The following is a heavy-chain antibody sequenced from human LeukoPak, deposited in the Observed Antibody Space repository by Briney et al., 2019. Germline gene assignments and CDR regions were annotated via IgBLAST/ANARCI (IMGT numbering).Heavy chain of an antibody. V-gene: IGHV4-31*03. CDR3: ARDQSYGQFFDY. Sequence: SQTLSLTCTVSGGSISSGGYFWNWIRQHPGRGLEWIGNIYHSGSTYHNPSLKSRVTISVDTSKNQFSLKLSSVTAADTAVYYCARDQSYGQFFDYWGQGTLVTVSS. CDR1: GGSISSGGYF. J-gene: IGHJ4*02. D-gene: IGHD5-18*01. CDR2: IYHSGST.